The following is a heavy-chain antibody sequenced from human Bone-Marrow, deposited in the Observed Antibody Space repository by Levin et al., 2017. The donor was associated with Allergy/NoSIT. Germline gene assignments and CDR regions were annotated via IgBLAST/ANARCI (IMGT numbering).Heavy chain of an antibody. V-gene: IGHV3-33*01. CDR1: GFSFSSYN. J-gene: IGHJ4*02. CDR3: ARDGGGSTYYFDY. CDR2: IWFDGSRK. D-gene: IGHD2-15*01. Sequence: GGSLRLSCAASGFSFSSYNMHWVRQAPGKGLEWVAVIWFDGSRKYYADSVKGRFTISRDNSKNTLFLHMNSLRVEDTAVYYCARDGGGSTYYFDYWGQGTLVTVSS.